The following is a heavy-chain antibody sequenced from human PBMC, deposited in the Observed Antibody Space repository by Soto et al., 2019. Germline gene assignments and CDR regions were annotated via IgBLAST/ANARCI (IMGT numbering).Heavy chain of an antibody. V-gene: IGHV1-3*01. CDR2: INAGNGNT. D-gene: IGHD1-26*01. CDR1: GYTFTSYA. Sequence: ASVKVSCKASGYTFTSYAMHWVRQAPGQRLEWMGWINAGNGNTKYSQKFQGRVTITRDTSASTAYMELSSLRSEDSAVYYCARGSGSYFGSRPENGMDVWGQGTTVTVSS. CDR3: ARGSGSYFGSRPENGMDV. J-gene: IGHJ6*02.